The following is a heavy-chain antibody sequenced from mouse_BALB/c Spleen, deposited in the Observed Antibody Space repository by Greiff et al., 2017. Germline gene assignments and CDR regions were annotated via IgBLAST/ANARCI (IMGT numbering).Heavy chain of an antibody. CDR2: IYPGSGST. Sequence: QVQLQQPGAALVKPGTSVKLSCKASGYNFTSYWINWVKLRPGQGLEWIGDIYPGSGSTNYNEKFKSKATLTVDTSSSTAYMQLSSLASEDSALYYCAAMDYWGQGTSVTVSS. CDR1: GYNFTSYW. J-gene: IGHJ4*01. V-gene: IGHV1-55*01. CDR3: AAMDY.